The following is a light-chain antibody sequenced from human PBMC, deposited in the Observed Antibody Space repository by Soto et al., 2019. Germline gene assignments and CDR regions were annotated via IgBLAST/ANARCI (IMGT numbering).Light chain of an antibody. Sequence: DIPMTQSPSTLSASVGDRVTITCRASQSISSWLAWYQQKPGKAPKLLIYDASSLESGVPSRFSGSGSGTEFTLTISSPQPDDFATYYCQQYNSYSKTFGQGTKVEIK. CDR2: DAS. CDR1: QSISSW. CDR3: QQYNSYSKT. J-gene: IGKJ1*01. V-gene: IGKV1-5*01.